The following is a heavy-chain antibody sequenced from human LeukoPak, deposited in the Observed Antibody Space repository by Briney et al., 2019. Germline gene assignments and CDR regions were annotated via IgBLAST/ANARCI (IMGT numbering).Heavy chain of an antibody. CDR3: ARDRQQPLNWFDP. D-gene: IGHD6-13*01. Sequence: SETLSLTCAVSGGSISSGGYSWSWIRQPPGKGLEWIGYIYYSGSTNYNPSLKSRVTISVDTSKNQFSLKLSSVTAADTAVYYCARDRQQPLNWFDPWGQGTLVTVSS. CDR1: GGSISSGGYS. J-gene: IGHJ5*02. V-gene: IGHV4-61*08. CDR2: IYYSGST.